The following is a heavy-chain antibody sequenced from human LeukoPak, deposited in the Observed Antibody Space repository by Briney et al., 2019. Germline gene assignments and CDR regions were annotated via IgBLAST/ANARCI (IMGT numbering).Heavy chain of an antibody. CDR2: IYTSGST. J-gene: IGHJ3*02. V-gene: IGHV4-4*07. Sequence: PSETLSLTCTVSGGSISSYYWSWIRQPAGKGLEWIGRIYTSGSTNYNPSLKSRVTMSVDTSKNQFSLKLSSVTAADTAVYYCARIPFWSGYDDAFDIWGQGTMVTVSS. CDR1: GGSISSYY. D-gene: IGHD3-3*01. CDR3: ARIPFWSGYDDAFDI.